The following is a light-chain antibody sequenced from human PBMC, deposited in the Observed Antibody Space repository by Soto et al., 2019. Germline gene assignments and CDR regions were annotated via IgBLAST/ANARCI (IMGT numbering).Light chain of an antibody. CDR2: GAS. J-gene: IGKJ1*01. CDR3: QQYNNWPRT. CDR1: QSVSSN. Sequence: EIVMTQSPATLSVSPGERATLSCRASQSVSSNLAWYQQKPGQAPRLLIYGASTRATGIPARFSGSGSATEFTLTISSLQSEDFAVYYGQQYNNWPRTFGQGTKMEIK. V-gene: IGKV3-15*01.